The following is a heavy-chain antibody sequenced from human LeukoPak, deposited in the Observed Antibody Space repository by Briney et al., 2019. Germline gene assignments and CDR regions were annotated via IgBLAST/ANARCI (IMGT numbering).Heavy chain of an antibody. D-gene: IGHD6-13*01. CDR2: IYTSGST. CDR1: GGSISSGSYY. CDR3: ARDRIAAALDYYMDV. Sequence: SQTLSLTCTVSGGSISSGSYYWSWIRQPAGKGLGWIGRIYTSGSTNYNPSLKSRVTISVDTSKNQFSLKLSSVTAADTAVYYCARDRIAAALDYYMDVWGKGTTVTVSS. V-gene: IGHV4-61*02. J-gene: IGHJ6*03.